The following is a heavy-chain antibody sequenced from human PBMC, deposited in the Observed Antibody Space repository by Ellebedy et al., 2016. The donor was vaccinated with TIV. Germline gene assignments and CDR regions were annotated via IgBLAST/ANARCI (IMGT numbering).Heavy chain of an antibody. CDR2: IYYSGST. CDR1: GGSISRDC. D-gene: IGHD3-16*01. J-gene: IGHJ4*02. V-gene: IGHV4-59*01. CDR3: ATDWGRAAVL. Sequence: SETLSLTXTVSGGSISRDCWSWIRQSPGKGLEWIGYIYYSGSTNYNPSLKSRVTISVDTSKNQFSLRLSSVTAADTAVYYCATDWGRAAVLWGQGTLVTVSS.